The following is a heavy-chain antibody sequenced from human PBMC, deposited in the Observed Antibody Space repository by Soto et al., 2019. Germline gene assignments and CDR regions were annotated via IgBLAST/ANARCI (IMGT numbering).Heavy chain of an antibody. D-gene: IGHD6-19*01. CDR2: VKGDGSDT. J-gene: IGHJ3*02. CDR1: GFTFSSYW. Sequence: GGSLRLSXAASGFTFSSYWMHWVRQAPGKGLVWVSRVKGDGSDTTYADSVRGRFTISRDNTKNTLYLQMNSLRPEDTAVYYCARAQWLADDAFDIWGHGTMVTVS. V-gene: IGHV3-74*01. CDR3: ARAQWLADDAFDI.